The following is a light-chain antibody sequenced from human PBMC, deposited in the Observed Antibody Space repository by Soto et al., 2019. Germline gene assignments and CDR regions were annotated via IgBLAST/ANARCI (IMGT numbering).Light chain of an antibody. V-gene: IGKV3-20*01. CDR3: QQYGSSPLLT. CDR2: GAS. Sequence: EIVLTQSPGTLSLSPGERATLSCRASQSVSSSYLSWYQQKPGQAPRLLIYGASSRATVIPDRFSGSGSGTEFTLTISRLEPEDFAVYYCQQYGSSPLLTFGGGTKVEIK. J-gene: IGKJ4*01. CDR1: QSVSSSY.